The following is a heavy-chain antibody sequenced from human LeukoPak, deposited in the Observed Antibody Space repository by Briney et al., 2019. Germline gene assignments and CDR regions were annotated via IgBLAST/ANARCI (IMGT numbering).Heavy chain of an antibody. D-gene: IGHD3-22*01. CDR3: AGGRVRRYYDSNLFDY. CDR1: GGSISSGGYY. CDR2: IYHSGST. V-gene: IGHV4-30-2*02. J-gene: IGHJ4*02. Sequence: NPSQTLSLTCTVSGGSISSGGYYWSWIRQPPGKGLEWIGYIYHSGSTYYNPSLKSRVTISVDRSKNQFSLKLSSVTAADTAVYYCAGGRVRRYYDSNLFDYWGQGTLVTVSS.